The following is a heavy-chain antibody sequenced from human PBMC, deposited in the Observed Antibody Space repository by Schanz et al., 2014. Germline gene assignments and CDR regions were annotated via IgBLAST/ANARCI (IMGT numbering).Heavy chain of an antibody. CDR3: ARDKGGYYPFDY. V-gene: IGHV3-7*01. CDR1: GFTMRNEW. D-gene: IGHD3-3*01. CDR2: IKKDGSEK. Sequence: EVQLVESGGGLVKPGGSLRLSCAASGFTMRNEWMSWVRQAPGKGLEWVATIKKDGSEKYNVDAVKGRFTISRDNAKNSLYLQMNSLRAEDTAVYYCARDKGGYYPFDYWGQGTLVTVSS. J-gene: IGHJ4*02.